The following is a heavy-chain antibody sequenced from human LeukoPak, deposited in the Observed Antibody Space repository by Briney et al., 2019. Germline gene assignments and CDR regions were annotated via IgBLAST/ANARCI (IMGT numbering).Heavy chain of an antibody. J-gene: IGHJ4*02. CDR3: AKDRGDGYNNNFDY. D-gene: IGHD5-24*01. Sequence: PGGSLRLSCAASGFTFSSYGMHWVRQAPGKGLEWVAVIWYDGSNKYYAGSVKGRFTISRDNSKNTLYLQMNSLRAEDTAVYYCAKDRGDGYNNNFDYWGQGTLVTVSS. CDR1: GFTFSSYG. CDR2: IWYDGSNK. V-gene: IGHV3-33*06.